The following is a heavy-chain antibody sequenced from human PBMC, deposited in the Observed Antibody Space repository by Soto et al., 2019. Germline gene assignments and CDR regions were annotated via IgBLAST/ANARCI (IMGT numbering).Heavy chain of an antibody. CDR3: ARPAVAGTNYYFDL. Sequence: GASLKISCKGSGYIFTNYWISWVRQTPGKGLEWMGRIDPSDSYTNYSPSFQGHVTISADKSISTAYLQWSSRKASDTGMYYCARPAVAGTNYYFDLWGRGTLVTVSS. J-gene: IGHJ2*01. CDR1: GYIFTNYW. CDR2: IDPSDSYT. D-gene: IGHD6-19*01. V-gene: IGHV5-10-1*01.